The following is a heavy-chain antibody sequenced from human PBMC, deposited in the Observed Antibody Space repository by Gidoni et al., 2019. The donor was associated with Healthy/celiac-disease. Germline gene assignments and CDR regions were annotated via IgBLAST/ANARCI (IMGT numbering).Heavy chain of an antibody. V-gene: IGHV4-34*01. CDR1: GGSFSGYY. J-gene: IGHJ4*02. CDR2: INHSGST. Sequence: QVQLQQWGAGLLKPSETLSLTCAVYGGSFSGYYWSWIRQPPGKGLEWIGEINHSGSTNYNPSLKSRVTISVDTSKNQFSLKRSSVTAADTAVYYCARGIYPDYWGQGTLVTVSS. CDR3: ARGIYPDY.